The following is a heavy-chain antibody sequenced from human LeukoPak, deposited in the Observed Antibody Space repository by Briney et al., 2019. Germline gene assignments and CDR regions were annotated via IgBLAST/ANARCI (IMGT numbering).Heavy chain of an antibody. Sequence: SETLSLTCTVSGYSISSGYYWGWIRQPPEKGLEWIGSIYHSGSTYYNPSLKSRVTISVDTSKNQFSLKLSSGTAADTAVYYCARIGPMVASILFDYWGQGTLVTVSS. J-gene: IGHJ4*02. CDR1: GYSISSGYY. CDR2: IYHSGST. D-gene: IGHD5-12*01. CDR3: ARIGPMVASILFDY. V-gene: IGHV4-38-2*02.